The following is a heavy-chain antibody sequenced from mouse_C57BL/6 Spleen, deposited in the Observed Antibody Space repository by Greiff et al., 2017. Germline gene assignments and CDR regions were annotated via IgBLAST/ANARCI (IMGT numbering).Heavy chain of an antibody. CDR3: ARFDYDGSFAY. CDR1: GYSFTGYY. D-gene: IGHD2-4*01. Sequence: VQLKESGPELVKPGASVKISCKASGYSFTGYYMNWVKQSPEKSLEWIGEINPSTGGTTYNQKFKAKATLTVDKSSSTAYMQLKSLTSEDSAVYYCARFDYDGSFAYWGQGTLVAVSA. J-gene: IGHJ3*01. CDR2: INPSTGGT. V-gene: IGHV1-42*01.